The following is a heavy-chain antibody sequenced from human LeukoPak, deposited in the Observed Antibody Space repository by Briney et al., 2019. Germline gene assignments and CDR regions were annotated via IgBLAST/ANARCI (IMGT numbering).Heavy chain of an antibody. V-gene: IGHV3-53*01. CDR3: PRVMKEWLCPDY. D-gene: IGHD3-3*01. CDR2: IYSGGST. Sequence: GGSLRLSCAASGFIVSSNYMSWVRQAPGKGLELVSLIYSGGSTYYADSVKGRFTISRDISKNTVYFQMNSLRAEDTAVYYCPRVMKEWLCPDYWGQGSLVTVSS. J-gene: IGHJ4*02. CDR1: GFIVSSNY.